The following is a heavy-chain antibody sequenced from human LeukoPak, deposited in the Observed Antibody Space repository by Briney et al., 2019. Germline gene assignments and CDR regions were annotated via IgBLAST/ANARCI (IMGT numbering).Heavy chain of an antibody. J-gene: IGHJ6*02. CDR3: ARGGGLDV. D-gene: IGHD3-16*01. CDR1: GLTLSNYW. Sequence: QAGGSLRLSCTASGLTLSNYWMIWVRQAPGKGLQWVAKIKQDGSEKYYVDSVKGRFTISRDNAKNSLYLQMSNLRAEDTAVYFCARGGGLDVWGQGATVTVSS. CDR2: IKQDGSEK. V-gene: IGHV3-7*03.